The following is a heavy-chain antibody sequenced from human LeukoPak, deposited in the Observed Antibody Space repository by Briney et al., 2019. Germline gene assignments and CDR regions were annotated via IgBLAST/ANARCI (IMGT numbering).Heavy chain of an antibody. CDR3: AKSFVPRMITFGGVTDFDY. D-gene: IGHD3-16*01. J-gene: IGHJ4*02. CDR2: ISGSGGST. V-gene: IGHV3-23*01. CDR1: GFTFSNYW. Sequence: GGSLRLSCTASGFTFSNYWMHWVRQAPGKGLEWVSAISGSGGSTYYADSAKGWFTISRDNSKNTLYLQMNSLRAEDTAVYYCAKSFVPRMITFGGVTDFDYWGQGTLVTVSS.